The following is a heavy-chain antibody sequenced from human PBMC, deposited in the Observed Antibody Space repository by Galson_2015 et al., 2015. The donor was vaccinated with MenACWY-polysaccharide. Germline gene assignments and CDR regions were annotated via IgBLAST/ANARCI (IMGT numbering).Heavy chain of an antibody. CDR2: ISTSGST. D-gene: IGHD5-12*01. V-gene: IGHV4-4*07. J-gene: IGHJ5*02. CDR3: ARVGYSGYDSRFEH. Sequence: SETLSLTCTVSRGSIYSYYWSWIRQPAGKGLEWIGHISTSGSTIYNPSLKSRITLSLDTSNNQLSLKLTSVTAADTAVYYCARVGYSGYDSRFEHWGQGTLVAVSS. CDR1: RGSIYSYY.